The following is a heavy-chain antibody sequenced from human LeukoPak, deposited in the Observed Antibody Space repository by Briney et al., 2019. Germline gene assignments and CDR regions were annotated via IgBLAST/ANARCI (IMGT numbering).Heavy chain of an antibody. J-gene: IGHJ6*02. CDR2: ISSTGGST. V-gene: IGHV3-64*01. CDR3: ARGSGTHYYHYSMDV. D-gene: IGHD3-10*01. CDR1: GFTFDNYA. Sequence: GGSLRLSCAASGFTFDNYALHWVRQAPGKGLEYVSGISSTGGSTTFANTVKDRFTVSRDNSKNTLYLQMGSLRAEDMAVYYCARGSGTHYYHYSMDVWGQGTTVTVSS.